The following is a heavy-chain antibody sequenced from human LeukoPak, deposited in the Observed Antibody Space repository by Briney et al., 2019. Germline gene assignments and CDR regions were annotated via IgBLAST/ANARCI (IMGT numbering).Heavy chain of an antibody. CDR1: GYTFTDHY. CDR2: INPQRGST. V-gene: IGHV1-2*02. J-gene: IGHJ4*02. D-gene: IGHD3-10*01. CDR3: ARSTLIMIRGAVDY. Sequence: GASVKVSCKTSGYTFTDHYIHWIRQTPRRGLEWLGWINPQRGSTDSAQNFQGRLTMTRDTSINTAYMELFSLTSDDTAIYYCARSTLIMIRGAVDYRGQGSLVAVSS.